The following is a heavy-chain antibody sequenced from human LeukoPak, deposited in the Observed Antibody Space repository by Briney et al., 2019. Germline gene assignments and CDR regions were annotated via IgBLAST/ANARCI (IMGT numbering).Heavy chain of an antibody. D-gene: IGHD6-13*01. CDR1: GFTVRSNF. CDR3: AKQASSHLEAYFDY. J-gene: IGHJ4*02. Sequence: GGSLRLSCAASGFTVRSNFMSWVRQAPGKGLEWVSVIYSGGGTYYADSVKGRFTVSRDNSKNTLYLQMNSLRAEDTAVYYCAKQASSHLEAYFDYWGQGTLVTVSS. V-gene: IGHV3-53*01. CDR2: IYSGGGT.